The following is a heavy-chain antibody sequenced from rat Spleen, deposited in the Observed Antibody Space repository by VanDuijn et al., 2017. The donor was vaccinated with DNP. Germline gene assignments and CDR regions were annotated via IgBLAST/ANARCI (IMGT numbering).Heavy chain of an antibody. CDR3: TSNPHVRTAAPFDY. Sequence: EVQLVESDGGLVQPGRSLKVSCVASGFTFSNYDMAWVRQAPTRGLEWVASFSSGGGSTYYPDSVKGRFTISRDNAKSTLYLQMNSLRSEDTATYYCTSNPHVRTAAPFDYWGQGVMVTVSS. D-gene: IGHD3-8*01. CDR2: FSSGGGST. CDR1: GFTFSNYD. V-gene: IGHV5S23*01. J-gene: IGHJ2*01.